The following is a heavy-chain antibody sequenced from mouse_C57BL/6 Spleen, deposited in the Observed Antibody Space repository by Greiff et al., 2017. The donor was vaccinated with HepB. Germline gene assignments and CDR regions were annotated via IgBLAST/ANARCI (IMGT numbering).Heavy chain of an antibody. CDR3: ARGDYDPSCFAY. J-gene: IGHJ3*01. D-gene: IGHD2-4*01. CDR1: GYTFTSYW. CDR2: IDPSDSET. V-gene: IGHV1-52*01. Sequence: QVQLQQPGAALVRPGSSVKLSCKASGYTFTSYWMHWVKQRPIQGLEWIGNIDPSDSETHFNQQFKDKATLTVDKSSSTAYMQLSSLTSEDSAVYYCARGDYDPSCFAYWGQGTLVTVSA.